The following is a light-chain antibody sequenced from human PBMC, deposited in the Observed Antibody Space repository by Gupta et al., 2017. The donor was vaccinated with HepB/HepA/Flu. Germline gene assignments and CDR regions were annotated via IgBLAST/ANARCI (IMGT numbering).Light chain of an antibody. J-gene: IGKJ4*01. CDR1: QSISSS. Sequence: DIQMTQSPSSLSASVGDRVTITCRASQSISSSLSWYQQKPGKAPKLLIYAASSLQSGVPSRFSGSGYGTDFTLTISSLQPEDFATYFCQQSYSTPLTFGGGTKVEIK. V-gene: IGKV1-39*01. CDR2: AAS. CDR3: QQSYSTPLT.